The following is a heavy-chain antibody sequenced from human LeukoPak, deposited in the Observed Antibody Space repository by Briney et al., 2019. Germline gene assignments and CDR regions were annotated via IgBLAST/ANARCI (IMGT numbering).Heavy chain of an antibody. CDR1: GGSISSYY. Sequence: RSSETLSLTCAVSGGSISSYYWSWIRQPPGKGLEWIGYIYYSGSTNYNPSLKSRVTISVDTSKNQFSLKLSSVTAADTAVYYCARDLGRDGYNFDIWGQGTMVTVSS. J-gene: IGHJ3*02. CDR2: IYYSGST. D-gene: IGHD5-24*01. V-gene: IGHV4-59*01. CDR3: ARDLGRDGYNFDI.